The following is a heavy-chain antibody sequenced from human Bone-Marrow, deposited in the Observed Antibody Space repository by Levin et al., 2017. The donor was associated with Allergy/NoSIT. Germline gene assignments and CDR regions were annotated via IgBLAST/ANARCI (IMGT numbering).Heavy chain of an antibody. V-gene: IGHV5-51*01. CDR1: GYNFSTDW. CDR2: IYPGDSDT. J-gene: IGHJ6*02. CDR3: ARRRYYESSGSGYCYGLDV. D-gene: IGHD3-22*01. Sequence: GGSLRLSCQGSGYNFSTDWIAWVRQMPGKGLEWMGIIYPGDSDTRYSPSFQGQVTFSADKTISTAYLQWSSLEASDTAIYYCARRRYYESSGSGYCYGLDVWGQGTTVTVSS.